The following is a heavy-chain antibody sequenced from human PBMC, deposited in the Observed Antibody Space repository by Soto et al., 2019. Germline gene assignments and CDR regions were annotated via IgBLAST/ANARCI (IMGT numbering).Heavy chain of an antibody. CDR1: GGSISSYY. CDR3: ARDSDY. CDR2: IYYSGST. J-gene: IGHJ4*02. Sequence: SETLSLTCTVSGGSISSYYWSWIRQPPGKGLEWIGYIYYSGSTNYNPSLKSRVTISVDTSKNQFSLKLSSVTAADTAVYYCARDSDYWGQGTLVTVSS. V-gene: IGHV4-59*01.